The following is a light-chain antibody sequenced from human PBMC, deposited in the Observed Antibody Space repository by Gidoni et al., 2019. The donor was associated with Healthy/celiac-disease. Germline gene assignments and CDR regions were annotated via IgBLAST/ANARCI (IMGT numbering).Light chain of an antibody. V-gene: IGKV2-30*01. J-gene: IGKJ1*01. CDR3: MQGTHWPA. Sequence: VVVTQTPLTLPVTLGQPASISCRSSQSLVYNDGNTYLNWFQPRTGESPRRLFYKFSNGDSGVPDRFSGSGSGTDFTLKISRVEAEDVGVYYCMQGTHWPAFGQXTKVEIK. CDR2: KFS. CDR1: QSLVYNDGNTY.